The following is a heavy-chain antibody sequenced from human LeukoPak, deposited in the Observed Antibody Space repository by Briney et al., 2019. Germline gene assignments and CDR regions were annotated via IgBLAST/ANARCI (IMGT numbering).Heavy chain of an antibody. V-gene: IGHV3-23*01. CDR3: AKSNRAVAGLFDY. J-gene: IGHJ4*02. CDR1: GFTLSSYA. D-gene: IGHD6-19*01. Sequence: GGSLRLSCAASGFTLSSYAMSWVREAPGKGLEWVSAISGSGGSTYYADFVKGRFTISRDNSKNTLYLQMNSLRAEDTAVYYCAKSNRAVAGLFDYWGQGTLVTVSS. CDR2: ISGSGGST.